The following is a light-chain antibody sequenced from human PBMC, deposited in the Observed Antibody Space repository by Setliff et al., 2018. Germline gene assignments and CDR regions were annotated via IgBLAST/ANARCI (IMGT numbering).Light chain of an antibody. CDR2: DVN. J-gene: IGLJ1*01. CDR1: GGLVGGYNY. CDR3: SSYTGSNTFV. Sequence: QSVLTQPPSASGSPGQSVTISCTGTGGLVGGYNYVSWYQQHPGKAPRLIIYDVNKRPSGVPDRFSGSKSGNTASLTVSGLQVEDEADYYCSSYTGSNTFVFGTGTKVTVL. V-gene: IGLV2-8*01.